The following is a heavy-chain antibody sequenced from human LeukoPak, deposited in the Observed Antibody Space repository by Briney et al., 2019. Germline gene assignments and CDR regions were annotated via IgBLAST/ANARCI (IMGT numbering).Heavy chain of an antibody. CDR3: ARDFTGGNYFNDY. CDR2: ISTYNGNT. Sequence: GASVKVSCKASGYTFSSYGISWVRQAPGLGLEWMRWISTYNGNTNYAQNLQGRVTMTTDTSTSTAYMELRSLRSDDTAVYYCARDFTGGNYFNDYWGQGTLVTVSS. J-gene: IGHJ4*02. D-gene: IGHD1-26*01. V-gene: IGHV1-18*04. CDR1: GYTFSSYG.